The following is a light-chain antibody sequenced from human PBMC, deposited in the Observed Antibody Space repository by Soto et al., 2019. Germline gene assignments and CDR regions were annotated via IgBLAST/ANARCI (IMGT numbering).Light chain of an antibody. CDR1: SSDIGGYNY. CDR2: DVS. J-gene: IGLJ1*01. CDR3: SSYTSSSIRYV. Sequence: QSALTQPASVSGSPGQSITISCIGTSSDIGGYNYVSWYQQHPGKAPKLMIYDVSNRPSGVSSRFSGSKSGNTASLTISGLQAEDGADYYCSSYTSSSIRYVFGTGTKVTVL. V-gene: IGLV2-14*01.